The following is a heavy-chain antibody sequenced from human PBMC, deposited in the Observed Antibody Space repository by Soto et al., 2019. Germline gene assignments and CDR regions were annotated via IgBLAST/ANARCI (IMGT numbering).Heavy chain of an antibody. CDR1: GFPFSSYS. CDR3: ARDTGRGPGDDPQFKDYYDSSGYYQRGDYYYGMDV. CDR2: ISYDGSNK. J-gene: IGHJ6*02. V-gene: IGHV3-30-3*01. D-gene: IGHD3-22*01. Sequence: PGGSLRLSCAVSGFPFSSYSMHWVRQAPGKGLEWVAVISYDGSNKYYADSVKGRFTISRDNSKNTLYLQMNSLRAEDTAVYYCARDTGRGPGDDPQFKDYYDSSGYYQRGDYYYGMDVWGQGTTVTVSS.